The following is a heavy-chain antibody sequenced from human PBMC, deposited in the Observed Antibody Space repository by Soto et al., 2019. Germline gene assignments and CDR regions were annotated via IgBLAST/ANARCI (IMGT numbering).Heavy chain of an antibody. CDR3: ARDAALYSSSSAYEDY. CDR1: GFTFSSYW. Sequence: GGSLRLSCAASGFTFSSYWMSWVRQAPGKGLEWVANIKQDGSEKYYVDSVKGRFTISRDNAKNSLYLQMNSLRAEDTAVYYCARDAALYSSSSAYEDYWGQGTLVTVSS. V-gene: IGHV3-7*01. CDR2: IKQDGSEK. J-gene: IGHJ4*02. D-gene: IGHD6-13*01.